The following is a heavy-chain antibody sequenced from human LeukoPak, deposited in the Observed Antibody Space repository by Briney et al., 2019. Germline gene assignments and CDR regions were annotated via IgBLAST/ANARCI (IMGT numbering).Heavy chain of an antibody. Sequence: GGSLRLSCAASGFTFDDYAMHWVRQAPGKGLEWVSLISGDGGSTYYADSVKGRFTISRDNSKNSLYLQMNSLRTEDTALCYCAKGGTVTTGYYYYGMDVWGQGTTVTVSS. CDR3: AKGGTVTTGYYYYGMDV. V-gene: IGHV3-43*02. CDR1: GFTFDDYA. J-gene: IGHJ6*02. D-gene: IGHD4-17*01. CDR2: ISGDGGST.